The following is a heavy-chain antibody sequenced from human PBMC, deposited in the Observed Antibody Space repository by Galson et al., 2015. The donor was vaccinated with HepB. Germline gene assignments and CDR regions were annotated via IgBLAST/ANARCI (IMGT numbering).Heavy chain of an antibody. V-gene: IGHV6-1*01. J-gene: IGHJ4*02. D-gene: IGHD3-3*01. CDR2: TYYRSKWYN. CDR1: GDSVSSNSAA. Sequence: CAISGDSVSSNSAAWNRIRQSPSRGLEWLGRTYYRSKWYNDYAVSVKSRITINPDTSKNQFSLQLNSVTPEDTAVYYCARDGDFWSGYSIDYWGQGTLVTVSS. CDR3: ARDGDFWSGYSIDY.